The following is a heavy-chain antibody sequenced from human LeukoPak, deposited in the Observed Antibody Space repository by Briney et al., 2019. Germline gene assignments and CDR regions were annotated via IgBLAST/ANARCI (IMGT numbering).Heavy chain of an antibody. D-gene: IGHD3-3*01. Sequence: GGSLRLSCAASGFTFSTYWMSWVRQAPGKGLEWVANIKEDGSETYYLDSVKGRFTISRDNAKNSLYLQMNSLRAEDTAVYYCARVIGFGWFDPWGQGTLVTVSS. CDR1: GFTFSTYW. CDR3: ARVIGFGWFDP. CDR2: IKEDGSET. J-gene: IGHJ5*02. V-gene: IGHV3-7*01.